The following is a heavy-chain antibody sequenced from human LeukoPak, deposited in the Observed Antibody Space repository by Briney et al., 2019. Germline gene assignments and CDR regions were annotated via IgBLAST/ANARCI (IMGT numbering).Heavy chain of an antibody. Sequence: GGSLRLSCAASGFTFSSYGMHWVRQAPGKGLEWVAFIRYDGSNKYYADSVKGRFTISRDNSKNTLYLQMNSLRAEDTAVYYCAKDLRGHCSSTSCSTNWFDPWGQGTLVTVSS. CDR2: IRYDGSNK. D-gene: IGHD2-2*01. CDR3: AKDLRGHCSSTSCSTNWFDP. V-gene: IGHV3-30*02. J-gene: IGHJ5*02. CDR1: GFTFSSYG.